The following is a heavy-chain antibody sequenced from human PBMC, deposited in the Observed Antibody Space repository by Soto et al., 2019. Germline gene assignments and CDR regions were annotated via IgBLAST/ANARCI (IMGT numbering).Heavy chain of an antibody. CDR2: ISGGGGNT. CDR3: AKDWTTVREIDF. J-gene: IGHJ4*02. CDR1: GFTFSNYA. V-gene: IGHV3-23*01. D-gene: IGHD3-10*01. Sequence: GGSLRLSCAASGFTFSNYAMNWVRQAPGKGLEWVSVISGGGGNTYYADSVKGRFTISRDNSKNTLYLEMNSLRVEDTAVYYCAKDWTTVREIDFWGQGTLVTVSS.